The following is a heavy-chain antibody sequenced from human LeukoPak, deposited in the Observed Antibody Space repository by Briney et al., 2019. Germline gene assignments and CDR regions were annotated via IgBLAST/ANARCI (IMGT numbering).Heavy chain of an antibody. Sequence: GGSLRLSCAASGFTFSSYSMNWVRQAPGKGLEWVSSISSSSSYIYYADSVKGRFTISRDNAKNSLYLQMNSLRAEDTAVYYCARGLISSGWYRDGYPSDAFDIWGRGTMVTVSS. D-gene: IGHD6-19*01. CDR2: ISSSSSYI. V-gene: IGHV3-21*01. CDR3: ARGLISSGWYRDGYPSDAFDI. J-gene: IGHJ3*02. CDR1: GFTFSSYS.